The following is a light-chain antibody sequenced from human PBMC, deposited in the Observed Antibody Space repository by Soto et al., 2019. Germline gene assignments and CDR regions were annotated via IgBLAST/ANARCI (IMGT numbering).Light chain of an antibody. CDR3: SSYAGSYTVV. Sequence: QSALTQPRSVSGSPGQSVTISCTGTSSDVGGYNYVSWYQQHPGKVPKLMIYDVIKRPSGVPDRFSGSKSGNTASLTISGLQAEDEADYYCSSYAGSYTVVFGGGTKVTVL. CDR2: DVI. V-gene: IGLV2-11*01. J-gene: IGLJ2*01. CDR1: SSDVGGYNY.